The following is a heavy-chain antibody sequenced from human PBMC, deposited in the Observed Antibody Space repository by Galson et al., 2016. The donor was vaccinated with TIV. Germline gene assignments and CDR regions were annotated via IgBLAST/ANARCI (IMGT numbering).Heavy chain of an antibody. CDR2: INGDGTEI. CDR1: RSTFSSSW. CDR3: AQWLGTSNS. Sequence: SLRLSCADSRSTFSSSWMNWVRQAPGKGLEWVAHINGDGTEIKYVDSVKGRFTISRDNAKNSLYLQMSNLRVEDTAIYYWAQWLGTSNSWGQGTRVTVSS. J-gene: IGHJ4*02. D-gene: IGHD6-19*01. V-gene: IGHV3-7*01.